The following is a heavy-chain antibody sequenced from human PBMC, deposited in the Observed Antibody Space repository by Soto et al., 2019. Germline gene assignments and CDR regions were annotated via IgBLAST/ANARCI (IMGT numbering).Heavy chain of an antibody. CDR3: CGSGSGEDPYYCYMDV. J-gene: IGHJ6*03. Sequence: QVQLQQWGAGLLKPSETLSLTCAVYGGSFSGYYWSWIRQPPGKGLEWIGEINHSGSTNYNPSLKSRVTISVDTSKNQFSLKLSSVTAADTAVYYSCGSGSGEDPYYCYMDVWGKGTTVTVSS. CDR2: INHSGST. D-gene: IGHD3-10*01. CDR1: GGSFSGYY. V-gene: IGHV4-34*01.